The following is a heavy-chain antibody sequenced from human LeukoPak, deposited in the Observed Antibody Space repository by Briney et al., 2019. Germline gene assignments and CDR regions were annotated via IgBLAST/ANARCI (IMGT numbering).Heavy chain of an antibody. CDR1: GGSFSGYY. V-gene: IGHV4-34*01. J-gene: IGHJ3*02. Sequence: PSETLSLTCAVYGGSFSGYYWSWIRQPPGKGLEWIGEINHSGSTNYNPSLKSRVTISVDTSKNQFSLKLGSVTAADTAVYYCARGRGYGGYVRAFDIWGQGTMVTVSS. D-gene: IGHD5-12*01. CDR2: INHSGST. CDR3: ARGRGYGGYVRAFDI.